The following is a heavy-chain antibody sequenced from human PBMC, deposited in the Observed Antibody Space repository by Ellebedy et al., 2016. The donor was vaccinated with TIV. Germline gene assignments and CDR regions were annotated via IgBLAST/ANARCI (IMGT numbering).Heavy chain of an antibody. Sequence: ASVKVSCKASGYTFTTYGFSWMRQAPGQGLQWMGWVAPFGHSPNYAQKFQGRVTLATDTSTSTVYMELRSLRSDDTAVYYCARVVGYYDSPGYPIDYWGQGTLVIVSS. CDR1: GYTFTTYG. CDR2: VAPFGHSP. CDR3: ARVVGYYDSPGYPIDY. J-gene: IGHJ4*02. V-gene: IGHV1-18*04. D-gene: IGHD3-22*01.